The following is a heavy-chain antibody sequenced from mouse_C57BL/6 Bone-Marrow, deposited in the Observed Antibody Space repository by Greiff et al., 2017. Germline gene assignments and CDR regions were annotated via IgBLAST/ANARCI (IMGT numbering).Heavy chain of an antibody. J-gene: IGHJ2*01. V-gene: IGHV5-6*01. D-gene: IGHD4-1*01. CDR3: ARHDTGTDY. Sequence: EVQVLQSGGDLVKPGGSLKLSCAASGFTFSSYGMPWVRQTPDQRLEWVATISSGGSYTYYPESVKGLFTISRDNTTNTPYLQMSSLKSEDTAVYYCARHDTGTDYWGQGTTLTVSS. CDR2: ISSGGSYT. CDR1: GFTFSSYG.